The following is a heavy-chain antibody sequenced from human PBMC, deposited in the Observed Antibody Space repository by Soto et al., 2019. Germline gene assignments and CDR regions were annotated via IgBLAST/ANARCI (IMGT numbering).Heavy chain of an antibody. CDR2: IIPIIGTA. D-gene: IGHD2-8*02. CDR3: AREARVGTAKGY. J-gene: IGHJ4*02. CDR1: GYTFSSYA. Sequence: QVQLVQSGAEVKKPGASVKVSCKASGYTFSSYAISWVRQAPGQGLEWMGGIIPIIGTANYAQKFQGRVTITADKTTSTVYLERSRVRDEATDDYYCAREARVGTAKGYWGQGTLVTVSS. V-gene: IGHV1-69*06.